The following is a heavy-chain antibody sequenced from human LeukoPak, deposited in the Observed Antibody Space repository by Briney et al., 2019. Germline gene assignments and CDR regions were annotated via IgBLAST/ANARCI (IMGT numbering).Heavy chain of an antibody. CDR2: IKQDGSEK. CDR3: ARGGGYAWDY. J-gene: IGHJ4*02. D-gene: IGHD5-12*01. CDR1: GFTFTTYW. Sequence: GGSLRLSCATSGFTFTTYWMNWVRQAPGKGLEWVANIKQDGSEKNYVDSVKGRFTISRDNARNSLYLQMNSLRADDTAVYYCARGGGYAWDYWGQGTLVTVSS. V-gene: IGHV3-7*01.